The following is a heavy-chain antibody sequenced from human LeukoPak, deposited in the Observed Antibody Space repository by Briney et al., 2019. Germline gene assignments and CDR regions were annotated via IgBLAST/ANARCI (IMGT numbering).Heavy chain of an antibody. CDR2: INPKSGGT. CDR3: ARGPQKYYYDSSGYYHTDFDY. J-gene: IGHJ4*02. D-gene: IGHD3-22*01. Sequence: ASVKVSCKASGYTFTGYFMHWVRQAPGQGLEWMGWINPKSGGTNYAQKFQGRVTMTRDTSISTAYMELSRLRSDDTAVYYCARGPQKYYYDSSGYYHTDFDYWGQGTLVTVSS. CDR1: GYTFTGYF. V-gene: IGHV1-2*02.